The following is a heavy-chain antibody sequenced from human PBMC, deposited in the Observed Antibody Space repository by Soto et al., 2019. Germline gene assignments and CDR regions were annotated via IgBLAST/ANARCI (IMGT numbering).Heavy chain of an antibody. J-gene: IGHJ6*02. D-gene: IGHD3-10*01. V-gene: IGHV3-30*18. Sequence: GGSLRLSCAASGFTFSSYGVHWVRQAPGKGLEWVAVISYDGSNKYYADSVKGRFTISRDNSKNTLYLQMNSLRAEDTAVYYCAKDDGGDYYYYGMDVWGQGTTVTVSS. CDR1: GFTFSSYG. CDR2: ISYDGSNK. CDR3: AKDDGGDYYYYGMDV.